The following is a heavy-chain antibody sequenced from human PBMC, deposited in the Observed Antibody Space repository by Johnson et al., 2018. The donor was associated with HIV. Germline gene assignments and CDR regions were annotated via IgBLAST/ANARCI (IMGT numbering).Heavy chain of an antibody. CDR2: IYSGEST. J-gene: IGHJ3*01. Sequence: VLLVESGGDLVQPGGSLRLSCAASGFTVSSKYMAWVRQAPGHGLEWVSVIYSGESTYYADSVKDRFTISRDNSMNTLYLHMNNLRAEDTALYYCARASSYGVFDVWGQGTMVTVSS. D-gene: IGHD2-8*01. V-gene: IGHV3-66*01. CDR3: ARASSYGVFDV. CDR1: GFTVSSKY.